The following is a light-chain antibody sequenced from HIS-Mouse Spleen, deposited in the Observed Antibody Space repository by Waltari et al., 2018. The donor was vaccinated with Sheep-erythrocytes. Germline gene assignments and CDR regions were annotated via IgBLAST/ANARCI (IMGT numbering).Light chain of an antibody. Sequence: QSALTQPRSVSGSPGPSVTISCTGTSSDVGGYNDFSWYQQHPGKAPKLMIYDVSKRPSGVPDRFSGSKSGNTASLTISGLQAEDEADYYCCSYAGSYNHVFATGTKVTVL. J-gene: IGLJ1*01. CDR1: SSDVGGYND. V-gene: IGLV2-11*01. CDR2: DVS. CDR3: CSYAGSYNHV.